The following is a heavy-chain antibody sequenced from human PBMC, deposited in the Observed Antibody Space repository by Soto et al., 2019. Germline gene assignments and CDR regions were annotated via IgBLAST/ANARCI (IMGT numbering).Heavy chain of an antibody. Sequence: PSETLSLTCSVSDGSLSSGGYYWSWIRQPPGKGLEWIGFIHGGGSTLYSPSLKSRLTISIETSERQFSLKLSSVTAADTAVYYCVRGKDKDDSSFWFYWGQGTPVTVYS. CDR2: IHGGGST. CDR1: DGSLSSGGYY. J-gene: IGHJ4*01. D-gene: IGHD6-13*01. V-gene: IGHV4-31*03. CDR3: VRGKDKDDSSFWFY.